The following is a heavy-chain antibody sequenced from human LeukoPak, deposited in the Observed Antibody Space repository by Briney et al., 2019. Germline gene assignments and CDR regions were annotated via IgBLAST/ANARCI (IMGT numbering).Heavy chain of an antibody. V-gene: IGHV3-23*01. CDR3: AKDFYRDITARIDY. D-gene: IGHD3-3*01. CDR1: GFTFSTYA. CDR2: ISGSGGST. Sequence: GSLRLSCAASGFTFSTYAMSWVRQAPGKGLEWVSGISGSGGSTYYADSVKGRFTISRDNSKNTLYLQMNSLRVEDTAVYYCAKDFYRDITARIDYWGQGTLVTVSS. J-gene: IGHJ4*02.